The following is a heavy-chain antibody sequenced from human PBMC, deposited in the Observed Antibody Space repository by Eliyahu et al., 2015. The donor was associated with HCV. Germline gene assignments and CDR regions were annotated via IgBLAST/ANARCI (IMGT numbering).Heavy chain of an antibody. D-gene: IGHD1/OR15-1a*01. CDR1: GFTFSSCA. J-gene: IGHJ6*02. CDR2: ISGSGGST. CDR3: VKVQNNYYYYGMDF. V-gene: IGHV3-23*01. Sequence: EVQLLESGGGLVQPGGSLRLSCAASGFTFSSCAMSWVRQTPGKGLEWVSAISGSGGSTYYADSVKGRFTISRDNSKNTLYLQMNSLRAEDTAVYYCVKVQNNYYYYGMDFWGQGTTVTVSS.